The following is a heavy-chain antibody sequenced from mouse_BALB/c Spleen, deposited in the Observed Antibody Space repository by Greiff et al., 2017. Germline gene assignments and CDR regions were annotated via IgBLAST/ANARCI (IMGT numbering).Heavy chain of an antibody. CDR2: ISYSGST. J-gene: IGHJ3*01. Sequence: EVKLVESGPGLVKPSQSLSLTCTVTGYSITSDYAWNWIRQFPGNKLEWMGYISYSGSTSYNPSLKSRISITRDTSKNQFFLQLNSVTTEDTATYYCAGGNAWFAYWGQGTLVTVSA. D-gene: IGHD2-1*01. V-gene: IGHV3-2*02. CDR1: GYSITSDYA. CDR3: AGGNAWFAY.